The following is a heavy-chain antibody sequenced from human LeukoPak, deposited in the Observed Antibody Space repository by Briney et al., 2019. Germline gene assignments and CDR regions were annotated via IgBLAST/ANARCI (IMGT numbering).Heavy chain of an antibody. D-gene: IGHD3-22*01. CDR1: GGSFSGYY. CDR2: INHSGST. V-gene: IGHV4-34*01. J-gene: IGHJ3*02. Sequence: PSETLSLTCAVYGGSFSGYYWSWIRQPPGKGLEWIGEINHSGSTNYNPSLKSRVTISVDTSKNQFSLKLGSVTAADTAVYYCARRERSYYDSSGRNAFDIWGQGTMVTVSS. CDR3: ARRERSYYDSSGRNAFDI.